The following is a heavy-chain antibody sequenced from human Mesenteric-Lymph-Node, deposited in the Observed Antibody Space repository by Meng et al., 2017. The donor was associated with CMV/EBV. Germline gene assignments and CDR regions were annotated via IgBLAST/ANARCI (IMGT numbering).Heavy chain of an antibody. CDR3: ARDGVVAAGFDP. CDR1: GYTFTSYG. D-gene: IGHD2-15*01. V-gene: IGHV1-2*02. CDR2: INPNSGGT. Sequence: ASVKVSCKASGYTFTSYGISWVRQAPGQGLEWMGWINPNSGGTNYSQKFQGRVIMTRDTSISTAYMELSRLRSDDTAVYYCARDGVVAAGFDPWGQGTLVTVSS. J-gene: IGHJ5*02.